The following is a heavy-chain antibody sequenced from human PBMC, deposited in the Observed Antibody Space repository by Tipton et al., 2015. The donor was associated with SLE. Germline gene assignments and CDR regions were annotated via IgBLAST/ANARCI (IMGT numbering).Heavy chain of an antibody. J-gene: IGHJ4*02. CDR1: GFTFSDYY. V-gene: IGHV3-11*06. CDR3: ARGRGNWGAITDY. CDR2: ISSSSSYT. D-gene: IGHD7-27*01. Sequence: SLRLSCAASGFTFSDYYMSWIRQAPGKGLEWVSYISSSSSYTNYADSVKGRFTISRDNAKNSLYLQMNSLRAEDTAVYYCARGRGNWGAITDYWGQGTLVTVSS.